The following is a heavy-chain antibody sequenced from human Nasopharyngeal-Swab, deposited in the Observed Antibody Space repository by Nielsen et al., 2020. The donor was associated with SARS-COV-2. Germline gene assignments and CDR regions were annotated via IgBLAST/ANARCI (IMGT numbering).Heavy chain of an antibody. J-gene: IGHJ6*02. D-gene: IGHD6-19*01. CDR3: AKDMGSSGWGDGMDV. V-gene: IGHV3-30-3*01. CDR2: ISYDGSNK. Sequence: GESLKISCAASGFTFSSYAMHWVRQAPGKGLEWVAVISYDGSNKYYADSVKGRFTISRDNSKNTLYLQMNSLRAEDTALYYCAKDMGSSGWGDGMDVWGQGTTVTVSS. CDR1: GFTFSSYA.